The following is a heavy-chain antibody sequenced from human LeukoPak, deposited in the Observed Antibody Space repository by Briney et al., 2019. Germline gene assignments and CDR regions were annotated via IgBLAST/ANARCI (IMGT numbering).Heavy chain of an antibody. V-gene: IGHV3-30-3*01. D-gene: IGHD6-19*01. Sequence: GGSLRLSCAASGFTFSSYAMHWVRQAPGKGLEWVAVISYDGSNKYYADSVKGRFTISRDNSKNTLYLQMNSLRAEDTAVYYCARAVVGHTPDWYFDLWGRGTLVTVSS. J-gene: IGHJ2*01. CDR3: ARAVVGHTPDWYFDL. CDR2: ISYDGSNK. CDR1: GFTFSSYA.